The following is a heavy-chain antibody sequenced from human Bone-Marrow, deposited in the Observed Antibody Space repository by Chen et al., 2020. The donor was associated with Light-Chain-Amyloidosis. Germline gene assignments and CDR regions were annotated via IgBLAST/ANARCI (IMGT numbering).Heavy chain of an antibody. Sequence: QVQLVESGGGVVQPGRSLRLSCAASGFTSSSYGMHWVRQAPGKGLEWVAVIWYDGSNKYYAESVKGRFTISRDNSKNTLYLQMNSLRAEDTAVYYCAREKHYYDSSGPLGYWGQGTLVTVSS. CDR1: GFTSSSYG. J-gene: IGHJ4*02. CDR3: AREKHYYDSSGPLGY. D-gene: IGHD3-22*01. CDR2: IWYDGSNK. V-gene: IGHV3-33*01.